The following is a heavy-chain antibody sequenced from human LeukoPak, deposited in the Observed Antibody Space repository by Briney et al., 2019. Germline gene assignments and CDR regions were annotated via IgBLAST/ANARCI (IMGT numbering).Heavy chain of an antibody. J-gene: IGHJ2*01. CDR2: ISSSSSYI. Sequence: PGGSLRLSCAASGFTFSSYSMNWVRQAPGKGLEWVSSISSSSSYIYYADSVKGRFTISRDNAKNSLYLQMNSLRAEDTAVYYCARGGGYCSGASCLDLWGRGTLVTVSS. V-gene: IGHV3-21*01. D-gene: IGHD2-15*01. CDR3: ARGGGYCSGASCLDL. CDR1: GFTFSSYS.